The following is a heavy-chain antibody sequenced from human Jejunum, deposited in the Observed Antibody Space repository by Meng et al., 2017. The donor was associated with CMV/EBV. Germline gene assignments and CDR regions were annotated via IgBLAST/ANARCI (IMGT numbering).Heavy chain of an antibody. D-gene: IGHD3-9*01. CDR2: ISGSGGST. Sequence: YAMSWVRQAPGKGLDWVSGISGSGGSTYHADSVKGRFTISRDNSKNTLYLQVNSLRVEDTAVYYCAKDGPFYDISTGYFRGGNYFDYWGQGTLVTVSS. CDR1: YA. J-gene: IGHJ4*02. V-gene: IGHV3-23*01. CDR3: AKDGPFYDISTGYFRGGNYFDY.